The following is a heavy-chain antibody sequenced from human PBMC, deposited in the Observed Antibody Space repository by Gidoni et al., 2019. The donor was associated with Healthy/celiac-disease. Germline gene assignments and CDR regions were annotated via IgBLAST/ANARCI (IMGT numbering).Heavy chain of an antibody. D-gene: IGHD5-12*01. CDR2: IYSGGST. Sequence: EVQLVESGGGLIQPGGSLRLSCAASGFTVSSNYMIWVRQAPGKGLEWVSVIYSGGSTYYADSVKGRFTISRDNSKNTLYLQMNSLRAEDTAVYYCARWSDGYNSDYWGQGTLVTVSS. J-gene: IGHJ4*02. V-gene: IGHV3-53*01. CDR3: ARWSDGYNSDY. CDR1: GFTVSSNY.